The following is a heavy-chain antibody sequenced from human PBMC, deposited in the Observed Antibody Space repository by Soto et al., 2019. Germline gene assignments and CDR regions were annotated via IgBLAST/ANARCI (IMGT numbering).Heavy chain of an antibody. J-gene: IGHJ4*02. Sequence: ASVKVSCKASGYTFTRYGISWVRQAPGQGLEWMGWISAYNGNTSYAQKLQGRVTMTTDTSTSTAYMELRSLRSDDTAVYYCARDRVIAAAGTEGSYFDYWGQGTLVTVSS. CDR3: ARDRVIAAAGTEGSYFDY. CDR1: GYTFTRYG. V-gene: IGHV1-18*01. CDR2: ISAYNGNT. D-gene: IGHD6-13*01.